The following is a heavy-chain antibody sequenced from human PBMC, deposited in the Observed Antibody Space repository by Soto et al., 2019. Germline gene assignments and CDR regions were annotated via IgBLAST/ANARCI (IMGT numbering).Heavy chain of an antibody. CDR2: FDPEDGVR. D-gene: IGHD3-10*01. Sequence: ASVKVSCKVSGHTLTDISMHWVRQAPGKGLEWMGGFDPEDGVRAYAQKFQGRVTMTDDTSTDTAYMELIGLTSEDTAVYYCGTGSQWFGKVLNYWGQGTLVTVSS. CDR1: GHTLTDIS. V-gene: IGHV1-24*01. J-gene: IGHJ4*02. CDR3: GTGSQWFGKVLNY.